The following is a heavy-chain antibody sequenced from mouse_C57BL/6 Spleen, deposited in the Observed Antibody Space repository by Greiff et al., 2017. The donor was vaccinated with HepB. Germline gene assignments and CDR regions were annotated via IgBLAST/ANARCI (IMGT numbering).Heavy chain of an antibody. V-gene: IGHV1-12*01. Sequence: QVQLKESGAELVRPGASVKLSCKASGYTFTSYYMHWVKQTPRQGLEWIGAIYPGNGDTYYNQKFKGKATLTVDKSSSTAYMQLSSLTSEDSAVYFCAGATRDGAWFAYWGQGTPVTVSA. CDR3: AGATRDGAWFAY. CDR1: GYTFTSYY. CDR2: IYPGNGDT. D-gene: IGHD1-2*01. J-gene: IGHJ3*01.